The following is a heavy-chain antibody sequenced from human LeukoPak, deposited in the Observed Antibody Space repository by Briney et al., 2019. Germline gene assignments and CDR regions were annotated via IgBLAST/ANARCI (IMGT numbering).Heavy chain of an antibody. V-gene: IGHV1-18*01. J-gene: IGHJ6*02. CDR2: ISAYNGHT. CDR1: VYTFTSYG. Sequence: ASVQVSCKASVYTFTSYGISWVRQAPGQGLEWMGWISAYNGHTFYGQKLQGRVTMTTDTSTSTAYMELRSLRSDDTAVYFCARDLSSNWGYDYYYGMDVWGQGTTVTVSS. CDR3: ARDLSSNWGYDYYYGMDV. D-gene: IGHD7-27*01.